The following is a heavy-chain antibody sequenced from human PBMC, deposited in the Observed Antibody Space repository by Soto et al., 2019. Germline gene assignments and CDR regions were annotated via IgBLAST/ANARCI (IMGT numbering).Heavy chain of an antibody. J-gene: IGHJ5*01. CDR3: ARGGIVVIPDS. Sequence: SETLSLTCTVSGGSISSGGYYWGWIRQHPGKGLEWIGYIYYSGGTYYNPSLRGRVTISIEMSKNQFSLNLSSVTAADTAVYYCARGGIVVIPDSWGQGTLVTVS. V-gene: IGHV4-31*02. CDR1: GGSISSGGYY. CDR2: IYYSGGT. D-gene: IGHD3-22*01.